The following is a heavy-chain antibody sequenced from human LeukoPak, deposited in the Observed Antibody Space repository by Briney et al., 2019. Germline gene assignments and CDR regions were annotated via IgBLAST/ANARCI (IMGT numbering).Heavy chain of an antibody. CDR3: ARDQRYYYDSSGHFDS. CDR2: FYHGGST. V-gene: IGHV4-38-2*02. J-gene: IGHJ4*02. D-gene: IGHD3-22*01. CDR1: GYSISTGYY. Sequence: SETLSLTCTVSGYSISTGYYWDWIRQPPGKGLEWIGTFYHGGSTYYNPSLKSRVTISVDTSKNQFSLKLSSVTAADTAVYYCARDQRYYYDSSGHFDSWGQGALVTVSS.